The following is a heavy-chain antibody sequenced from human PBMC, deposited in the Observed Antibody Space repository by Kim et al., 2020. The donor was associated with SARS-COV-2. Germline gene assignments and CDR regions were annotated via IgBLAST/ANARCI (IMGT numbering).Heavy chain of an antibody. D-gene: IGHD2-21*01. CDR2: K. Sequence: KYHMDSVKGRFTISRDNAKNSLYLQMNSLRDEDTAVYYCARDPLRGGDCDYGGQGTLVTVSS. CDR3: ARDPLRGGDCDY. J-gene: IGHJ4*02. V-gene: IGHV3-7*03.